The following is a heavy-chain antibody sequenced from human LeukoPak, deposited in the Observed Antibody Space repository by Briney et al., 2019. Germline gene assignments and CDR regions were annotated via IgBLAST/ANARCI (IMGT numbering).Heavy chain of an antibody. CDR2: IYPNDSDT. CDR1: GYSFTDYW. D-gene: IGHD3-22*01. V-gene: IGHV5-51*01. J-gene: IGHJ3*01. Sequence: GESLKISCQVSGYSFTDYWIGWVRQMPGKGLEWMGIIYPNDSDTRYGPSFQGHVSISADKSINTAYLKWSSLKASDTAMYFCARPNITYYYDSSGYDGFDVWGQGTMVTVSS. CDR3: ARPNITYYYDSSGYDGFDV.